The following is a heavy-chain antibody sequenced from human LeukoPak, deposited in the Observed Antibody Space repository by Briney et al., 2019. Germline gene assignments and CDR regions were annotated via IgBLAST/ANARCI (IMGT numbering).Heavy chain of an antibody. CDR1: GXTFSNYW. J-gene: IGHJ4*02. CDR2: IKPDGSGK. Sequence: GGSLRLSCAASGXTFSNYWMNWVRQAPGKGLEWVANIKPDGSGKYYVDSVKGRFTISRDNAKDSLYLQMNSLRAEDTAVYYCARGNFEYWGQGALVTVSS. CDR3: ARGNFEY. V-gene: IGHV3-7*04.